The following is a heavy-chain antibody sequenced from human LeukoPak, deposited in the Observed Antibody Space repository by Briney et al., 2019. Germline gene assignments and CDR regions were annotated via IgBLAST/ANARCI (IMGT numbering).Heavy chain of an antibody. CDR3: ARNSCSGGSCYDNRGYFDY. D-gene: IGHD2-15*01. V-gene: IGHV4-39*07. CDR2: MSHSERT. J-gene: IGHJ4*02. CDR1: GGSISSSNYY. Sequence: SETLSLTCIVSGGSISSSNYYWDWIRQPPGQGLEWIGSMSHSERTYYNPSLKSRVTISVDTSKNQFSLKLSSVTAADTAVYFCARNSCSGGSCYDNRGYFDYWGQGTLVTVSS.